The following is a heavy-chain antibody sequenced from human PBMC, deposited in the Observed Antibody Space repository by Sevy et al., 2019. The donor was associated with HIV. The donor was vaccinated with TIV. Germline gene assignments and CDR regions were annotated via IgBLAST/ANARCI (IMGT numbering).Heavy chain of an antibody. Sequence: SETLSLTCTVSGGSISSGSYYWSWIRQPAGKGLEWIGRIYTSGSTNYNPSLKSRVTISVDTSKNQFSLKLSSVTAADTTVYYCAIGYYYDSSRSGGYYYMDVWGKGTTVTVSS. V-gene: IGHV4-61*02. CDR2: IYTSGST. CDR1: GGSISSGSYY. J-gene: IGHJ6*03. D-gene: IGHD3-22*01. CDR3: AIGYYYDSSRSGGYYYMDV.